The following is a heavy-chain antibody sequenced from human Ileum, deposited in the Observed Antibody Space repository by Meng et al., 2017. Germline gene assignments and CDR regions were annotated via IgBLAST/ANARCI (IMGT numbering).Heavy chain of an antibody. CDR2: ICYSGNT. Sequence: QLQLQESGPGLVKPSETLSLRCTVSGGSISSSSHCCDWIRQPPGKGLEWIGSICYSGNTYYDPSLKSRVSMSVDTSKKQISLKLNSVTAADTAVYYCARRTGEVDLLDYWGQGTLVTVSS. D-gene: IGHD7-27*01. CDR3: ARRTGEVDLLDY. V-gene: IGHV4-39*01. CDR1: GGSISSSSHC. J-gene: IGHJ4*02.